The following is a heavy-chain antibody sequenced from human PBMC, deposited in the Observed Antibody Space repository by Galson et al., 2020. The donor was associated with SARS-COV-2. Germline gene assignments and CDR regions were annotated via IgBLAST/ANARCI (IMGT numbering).Heavy chain of an antibody. Sequence: ASVKVSCKASGYTLTSYGISWVRQAPGQGLEWMGWISAYNGNTNYAQKLQGRVTMTTDTSTSTAYMELRSLRSDDTAVYYCARWFGVVIIPHYYYYMDVWGKGTTVTVSS. D-gene: IGHD3-3*01. J-gene: IGHJ6*03. CDR2: ISAYNGNT. CDR1: GYTLTSYG. CDR3: ARWFGVVIIPHYYYYMDV. V-gene: IGHV1-18*01.